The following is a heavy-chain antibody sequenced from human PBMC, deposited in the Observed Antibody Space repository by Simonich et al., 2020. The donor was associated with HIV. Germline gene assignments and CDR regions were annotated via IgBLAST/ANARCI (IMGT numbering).Heavy chain of an antibody. Sequence: EVQLLESGGGLVQPGGSLRLSCAASGFTFSSYAMSWVRQAPGKGLEWVSAISGSGGSKYYADSVKGRFTISRDNSKNTLYLQMNSLRAEDTAVYYCAKGSGSYGFDYYYGMDVWGQGTTVTVSS. CDR3: AKGSGSYGFDYYYGMDV. CDR1: GFTFSSYA. J-gene: IGHJ6*02. CDR2: ISGSGGSK. V-gene: IGHV3-23*01. D-gene: IGHD1-26*01.